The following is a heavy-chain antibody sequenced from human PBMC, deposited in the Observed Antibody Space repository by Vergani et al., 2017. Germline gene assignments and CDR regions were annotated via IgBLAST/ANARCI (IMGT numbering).Heavy chain of an antibody. J-gene: IGHJ5*01. Sequence: EVQLVESGGGLVQPGGSLRLSCAASGFTFSSYDMHWVRQATGKGLEWVSAISTAGDTYYPGSVKGRFTISRKNAKNSLYLQMNSLTAGDTAVYYCASGRAGYYGSGSYPDWFDSWGQGTLVTVSS. CDR1: GFTFSSYD. CDR2: ISTAGDT. D-gene: IGHD3-10*01. V-gene: IGHV3-13*04. CDR3: ASGRAGYYGSGSYPDWFDS.